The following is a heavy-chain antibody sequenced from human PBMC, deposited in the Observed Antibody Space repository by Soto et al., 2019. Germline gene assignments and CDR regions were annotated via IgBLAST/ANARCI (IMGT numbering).Heavy chain of an antibody. V-gene: IGHV1-46*03. J-gene: IGHJ1*01. CDR2: INPSGGST. Sequence: QVQLVQSGAEVKKPGASVKVSCKASGYTFTSYYMHWVRQAPGQGLEWMGIINPSGGSTSYAQKFQGRVTMTRDTSTSTVYMELSSLRSEDTAVYYCARGCSSTSCRDTDFQHWGQGTLVTVSS. D-gene: IGHD2-2*01. CDR1: GYTFTSYY. CDR3: ARGCSSTSCRDTDFQH.